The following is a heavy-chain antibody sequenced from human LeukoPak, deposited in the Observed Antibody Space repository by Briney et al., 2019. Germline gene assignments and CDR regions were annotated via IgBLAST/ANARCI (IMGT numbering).Heavy chain of an antibody. D-gene: IGHD2-2*02. J-gene: IGHJ6*02. Sequence: SETLSLTCAVYGGSFSGYYWSWIRQPPGKGLEWIGEINHSGSTNYNPSLKSRVTISVDTSKIQFSLKLSSVTAADTAVYYCASPRYCSSTSCYNYYGMDVWGQGTTVTVSS. V-gene: IGHV4-34*01. CDR3: ASPRYCSSTSCYNYYGMDV. CDR2: INHSGST. CDR1: GGSFSGYY.